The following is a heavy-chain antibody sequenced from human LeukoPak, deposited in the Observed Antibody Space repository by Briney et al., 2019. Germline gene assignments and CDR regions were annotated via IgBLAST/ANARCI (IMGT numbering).Heavy chain of an antibody. D-gene: IGHD1-26*01. V-gene: IGHV4-34*01. CDR3: ARGGSYSPSGY. CDR1: GGSFSGYY. Sequence: PSETLSLTCAVYGGSFSGYYWSWIRQPPGKGLEWIGEINHSGSTNYNPSLKSRVTISVDTSKNQFSLKLSSVTAADTAVYCCARGGSYSPSGYWGQGTLVTVSS. CDR2: INHSGST. J-gene: IGHJ4*02.